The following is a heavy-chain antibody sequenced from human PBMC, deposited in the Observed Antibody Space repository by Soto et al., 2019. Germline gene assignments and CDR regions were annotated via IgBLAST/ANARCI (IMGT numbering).Heavy chain of an antibody. CDR1: GFSFRSYY. J-gene: IGHJ4*02. V-gene: IGHV3-21*01. CDR3: ARVGTYYGSGSAYYSDY. Sequence: EVQLVESGGGLVKPGGSLRLSCAASGFSFRSYYMNWVRQAPGKGLEWVSSISSSSSYINYADSVKGRFTISRDNAKNSLYLQMNSLRAEDTAVYYCARVGTYYGSGSAYYSDYWGQGTLVTVSS. D-gene: IGHD3-10*01. CDR2: ISSSSSYI.